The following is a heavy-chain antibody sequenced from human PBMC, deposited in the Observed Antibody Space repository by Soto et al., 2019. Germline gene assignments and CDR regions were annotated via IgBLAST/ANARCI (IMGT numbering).Heavy chain of an antibody. CDR1: GYTFTSYA. CDR3: TGQAEGGHNYGY. D-gene: IGHD5-12*01. V-gene: IGHV1-3*01. CDR2: INAGNGNR. J-gene: IGHJ4*02. Sequence: QVQLVQSGAEVKKPGASVKVSCKASGYTFTSYAMHWVRQAPGQRLEWMGWINAGNGNRKYSQKFQGRVTITWDTSASPADLEVGRLRSEDTAVYYWTGQAEGGHNYGYWGQGTLVTVSS.